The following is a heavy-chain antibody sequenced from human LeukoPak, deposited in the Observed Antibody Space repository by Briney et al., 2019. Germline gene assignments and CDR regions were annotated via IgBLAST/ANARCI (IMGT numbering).Heavy chain of an antibody. CDR1: GGSFSGYY. D-gene: IGHD6-19*01. V-gene: IGHV4-34*01. CDR2: INHSGST. J-gene: IGHJ4*02. CDR3: ARDPGSGWYRMSFDY. Sequence: SETLSLTCAVYGGSFSGYYWSWSRQPPGKGLEWIGEINHSGSTNYNPSLKSRVTMSVDTSKNQFSLKLSSVTAADTAVYYCARDPGSGWYRMSFDYWGQGTLVTVSS.